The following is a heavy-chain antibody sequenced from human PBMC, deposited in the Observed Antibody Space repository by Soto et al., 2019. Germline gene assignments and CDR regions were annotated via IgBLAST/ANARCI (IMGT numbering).Heavy chain of an antibody. Sequence: GGSLRLSCAASGFTFSSYAMSWVRQAPGKGLEWVSAISGSGGSTYYADSVKGRFTISRDNSKNTLYLQMNSLRAEDTAVYYCAKERTVTTGRDYYYYYGMDVWGQGTTVTVSS. CDR1: GFTFSSYA. CDR2: ISGSGGST. D-gene: IGHD4-4*01. V-gene: IGHV3-23*01. CDR3: AKERTVTTGRDYYYYYGMDV. J-gene: IGHJ6*02.